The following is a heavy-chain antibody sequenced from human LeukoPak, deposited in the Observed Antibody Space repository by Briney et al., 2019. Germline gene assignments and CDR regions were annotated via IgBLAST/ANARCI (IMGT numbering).Heavy chain of an antibody. J-gene: IGHJ4*02. CDR3: VRDNPRCCGVVPANIDDY. D-gene: IGHD2-15*01. CDR2: ISVRGESI. CDR1: GFIFRNYA. Sequence: GGSLRLSCVASGFIFRNYAMAWVRQAPGKGLEWVSTISVRGESIYYADSVKGRFTISRGNAKNSLYLQMHSLRAEDTAVYYCVRDNPRCCGVVPANIDDYWGQGTLVTVSS. V-gene: IGHV3-23*01.